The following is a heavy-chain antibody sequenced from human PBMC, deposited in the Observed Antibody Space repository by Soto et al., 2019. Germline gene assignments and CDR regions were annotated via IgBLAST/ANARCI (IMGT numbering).Heavy chain of an antibody. CDR2: ISAYNGNT. CDR1: GYTFTSYG. J-gene: IGHJ6*03. CDR3: ARGDDDFCSGYYQDG. D-gene: IGHD3-3*01. Sequence: ASVNLSCTASGYTFTSYGISWVRQAPGQGLEWMGWISAYNGNTNYAQKLQGRVTMTTDTSTSTAYMELRSLRSDDTAVYYCARGDDDFCSGYYQDGRGKRYTVTV. V-gene: IGHV1-18*01.